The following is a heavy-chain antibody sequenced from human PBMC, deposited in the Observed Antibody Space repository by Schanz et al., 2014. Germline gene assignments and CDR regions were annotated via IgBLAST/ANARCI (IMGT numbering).Heavy chain of an antibody. V-gene: IGHV4-34*01. CDR2: IHHSGSI. D-gene: IGHD3-3*02. CDR1: GGPFSGYF. J-gene: IGHJ6*02. CDR3: ARHLVNAHGTDV. Sequence: QVQLQQWGAGLLKPSETLSLTCAVYGGPFSGYFWSWIRLSPGKGLQWIGEIHHSGSISYNPSLRSGVPFLMDTPKTRFALRVPCVPAADTAVYYCARHLVNAHGTDVGGQGAAVTVSS.